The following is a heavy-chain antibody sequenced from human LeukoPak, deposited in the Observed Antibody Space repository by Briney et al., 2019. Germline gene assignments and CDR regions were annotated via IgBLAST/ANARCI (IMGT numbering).Heavy chain of an antibody. V-gene: IGHV3-7*01. Sequence: GGSLRLSCVASGLTFSSHHMNWVRQAPGKGLESVATIKPDGSEKYYVDSVKGRFTISRDNAKSSLYLQMNSLRAEDTGVYFCARMSSHCDYWGQGTLVTVSS. CDR3: ARMSSHCDY. D-gene: IGHD2-2*01. CDR2: IKPDGSEK. J-gene: IGHJ4*02. CDR1: GLTFSSHH.